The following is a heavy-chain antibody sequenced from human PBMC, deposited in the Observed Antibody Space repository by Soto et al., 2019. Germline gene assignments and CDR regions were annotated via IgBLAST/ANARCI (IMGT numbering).Heavy chain of an antibody. CDR2: INAGNGNT. Sequence: GASVKVSCKASGYTFTSYAMHWVRQAPGQRLEWMGWINAGNGNTKYSQKFQGRVTITRDTSASTAYMELSSLRSEDTAVYYCARVVTGYTNIDSWGQGAVVTISS. V-gene: IGHV1-3*01. D-gene: IGHD6-13*01. J-gene: IGHJ4*02. CDR3: ARVVTGYTNIDS. CDR1: GYTFTSYA.